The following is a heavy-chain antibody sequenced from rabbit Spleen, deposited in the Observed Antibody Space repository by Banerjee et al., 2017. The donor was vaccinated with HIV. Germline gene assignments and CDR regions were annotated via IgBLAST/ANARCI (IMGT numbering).Heavy chain of an antibody. CDR1: GFTLSSYY. Sequence: QLVESGGGLVQPGGSLKLSCKASGFTLSSYYMNWVRQAPGKGLEWIGYIDPVFGSTYYASWVNGRFTISSHNAQNTLYLQLNSLTAADTATYFCARGPPYAGYAGYGYVYLNLWGQGTLVTVS. J-gene: IGHJ4*01. CDR3: ARGPPYAGYAGYGYVYLNL. CDR2: IDPVFGST. V-gene: IGHV1S7*01. D-gene: IGHD6-1*01.